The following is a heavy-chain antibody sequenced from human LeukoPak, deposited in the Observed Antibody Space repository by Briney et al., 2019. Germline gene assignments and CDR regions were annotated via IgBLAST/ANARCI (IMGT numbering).Heavy chain of an antibody. V-gene: IGHV1-46*01. D-gene: IGHD3-10*01. Sequence: ASVKVSCKASGYTFTSYYMHWVRQAPGQGLEWMGLINPSGGSTSYAQKFQGRVTITADESTSTAYMELSSLRSEDTAVYYCARSPRLLWFGELSYMDVWGKGTTVTISS. CDR1: GYTFTSYY. CDR3: ARSPRLLWFGELSYMDV. J-gene: IGHJ6*03. CDR2: INPSGGST.